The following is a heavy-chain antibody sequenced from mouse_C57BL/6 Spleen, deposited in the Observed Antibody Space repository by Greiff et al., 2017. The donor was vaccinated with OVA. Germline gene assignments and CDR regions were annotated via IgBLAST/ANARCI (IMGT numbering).Heavy chain of an antibody. J-gene: IGHJ4*01. V-gene: IGHV1-82*01. CDR2: IYPGDGDT. CDR3: ARPYDYEGTYSMDY. CDR1: GYAFSSSW. D-gene: IGHD2-4*01. Sequence: QVQLQQSGPELVKPGASVKISCKASGYAFSSSWMNWVKQRPGKGLEWIGRIYPGDGDTNYNGKFKGKATLTADKSSSTAYMQLSSLTSEDSAVYCCARPYDYEGTYSMDYWGQGTSVTVSS.